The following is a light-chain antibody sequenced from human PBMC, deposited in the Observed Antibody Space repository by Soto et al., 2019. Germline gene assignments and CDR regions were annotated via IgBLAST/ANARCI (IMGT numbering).Light chain of an antibody. CDR3: QQYNNYATWT. CDR2: KAS. CDR1: ESISIW. J-gene: IGKJ1*01. Sequence: DIQMTQSPSTLSASVGDTVTITCRASESISIWLAWYQQKPGKAPNLLINKASSLQSEVPSRFSGSGSGTELTIAITSMQPDDFGVYYCQQYNNYATWTFGQGTKV. V-gene: IGKV1-5*03.